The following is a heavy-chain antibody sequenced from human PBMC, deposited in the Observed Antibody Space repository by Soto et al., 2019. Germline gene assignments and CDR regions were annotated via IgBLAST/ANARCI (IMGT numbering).Heavy chain of an antibody. CDR1: GFSLSNARMG. J-gene: IGHJ6*03. Sequence: QVTLKESGPVLVNPTETLTLTCTVSGFSLSNARMGVSWIRQPPGKALEWLAHIFSNDEKSYSTSLKSRLTISKDTPKSQVVLTMTNMDPVDTATYYCARTPKYDILNGLFYVRHYYYYMDVWGKGTTVTVSS. V-gene: IGHV2-26*01. CDR3: ARTPKYDILNGLFYVRHYYYYMDV. D-gene: IGHD3-9*01. CDR2: IFSNDEK.